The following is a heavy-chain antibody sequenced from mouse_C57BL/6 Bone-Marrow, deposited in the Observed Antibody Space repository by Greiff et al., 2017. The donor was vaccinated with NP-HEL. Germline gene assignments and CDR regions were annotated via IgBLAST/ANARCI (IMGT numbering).Heavy chain of an antibody. CDR1: GFTFSSYA. CDR2: ISDGGSYT. Sequence: EVKLMESGGGLVKPGGSLKLSCAASGFTFSSYAMSWVRQTPEKRLEWVATISDGGSYTYYPDNVKGRFTISRDNAKNNLYLQMSHLKSEDTAMYYCARERLRRFAYWGQGTLVTVSA. D-gene: IGHD2-2*01. V-gene: IGHV5-4*01. J-gene: IGHJ3*01. CDR3: ARERLRRFAY.